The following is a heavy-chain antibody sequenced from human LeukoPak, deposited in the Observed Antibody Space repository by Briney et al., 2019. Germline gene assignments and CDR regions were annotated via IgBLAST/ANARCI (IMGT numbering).Heavy chain of an antibody. Sequence: ASVKVSCKASGYTFTSYDINWVRQATGQGLERMGWMNPNSGNTGYAQKFQGRVTMTRNTSISTAYMELSSLRSEDTAVYYCARVMVRGVIITGRLGYWGQGTLVTVSS. J-gene: IGHJ4*02. D-gene: IGHD3-10*01. CDR2: MNPNSGNT. CDR1: GYTFTSYD. CDR3: ARVMVRGVIITGRLGY. V-gene: IGHV1-8*01.